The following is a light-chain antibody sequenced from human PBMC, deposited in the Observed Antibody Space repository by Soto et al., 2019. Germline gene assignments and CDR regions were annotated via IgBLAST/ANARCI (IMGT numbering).Light chain of an antibody. CDR1: QSITTF. CDR2: DAS. Sequence: DIQMTQSPSTLSASIGDRVTITCRASQSITTFLAWYQQKPGKAPQILIYDASKLEPGVPSRLSGGGSGTEFTLTISSLQPDDFATYYCQQYSTYPLTLGGGTKVDIK. V-gene: IGKV1-5*01. CDR3: QQYSTYPLT. J-gene: IGKJ4*01.